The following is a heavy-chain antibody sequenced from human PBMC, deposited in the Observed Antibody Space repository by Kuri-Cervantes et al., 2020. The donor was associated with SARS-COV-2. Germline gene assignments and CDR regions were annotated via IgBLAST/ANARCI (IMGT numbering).Heavy chain of an antibody. CDR3: ARDRGIVVVPAAIWFDP. Sequence: GGSLRLSCAASGFTFSSYWMSWVRQAPGKGLEWVANIKQDGSEKYYVDSVKGRFTISRDNAKNSLYLQMNSLRAEDTAMYYCARDRGIVVVPAAIWFDPWGQGTLVTVSS. V-gene: IGHV3-7*01. D-gene: IGHD2-2*01. CDR2: IKQDGSEK. CDR1: GFTFSSYW. J-gene: IGHJ5*02.